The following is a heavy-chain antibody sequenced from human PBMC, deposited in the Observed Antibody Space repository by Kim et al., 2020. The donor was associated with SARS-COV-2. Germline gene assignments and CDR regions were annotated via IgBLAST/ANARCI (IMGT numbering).Heavy chain of an antibody. V-gene: IGHV3-74*01. D-gene: IGHD1-1*01. J-gene: IGHJ6*02. CDR3: VRDSFQYNRYYGMDV. Sequence: DSVRGRFTVSRDNAKNTPNLEMSSLRAEDTAVYYCVRDSFQYNRYYGMDVWGQGTTVTVSS.